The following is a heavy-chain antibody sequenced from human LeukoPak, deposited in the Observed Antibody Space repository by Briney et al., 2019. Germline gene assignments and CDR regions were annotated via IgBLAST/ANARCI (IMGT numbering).Heavy chain of an antibody. CDR3: ASTFGFTSGCWFDP. J-gene: IGHJ5*02. D-gene: IGHD2/OR15-2a*01. Sequence: SETLSLTCTVSGGSISSSSYYWGWIGQPPGKGLEWIGSIYYSGSTYYNPSLKSRVTISVDTSKNQFSLKLSSVTAADTAVYYCASTFGFTSGCWFDPWGQGTLVTVSS. CDR1: GGSISSSSYY. CDR2: IYYSGST. V-gene: IGHV4-39*01.